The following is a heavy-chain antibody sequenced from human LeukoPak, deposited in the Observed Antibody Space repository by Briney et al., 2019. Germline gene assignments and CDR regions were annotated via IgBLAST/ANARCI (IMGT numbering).Heavy chain of an antibody. V-gene: IGHV1-46*01. CDR1: GYTFTSYY. D-gene: IGHD6-13*01. Sequence: ASVKVSCKASGYTFTSYYMHWVRQAPGQGLEWMGIINPCGGSTSYAQKFQGRVTMTRDPSTSTVYMELSSLRSEDKAVYYCARTNSSRVYTLDYWGEGTLVTVSS. J-gene: IGHJ4*02. CDR3: ARTNSSRVYTLDY. CDR2: INPCGGST.